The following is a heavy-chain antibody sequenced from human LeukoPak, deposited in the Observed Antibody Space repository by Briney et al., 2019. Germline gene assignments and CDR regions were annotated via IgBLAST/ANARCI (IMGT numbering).Heavy chain of an antibody. CDR1: GFSFSSYA. CDR2: ISYDGSNK. V-gene: IGHV3-30*04. D-gene: IGHD3-9*01. J-gene: IGHJ4*02. CDR3: ASKGEEKYFDWLPPHY. Sequence: PGRSLRLSCAASGFSFSSYAMHWVRQAPGEGLECVAVISYDGSNKYYADSVKGRFTISRDNSKNTLYLQMNSLRAEDTAVYYCASKGEEKYFDWLPPHYWGQGTLVTVSS.